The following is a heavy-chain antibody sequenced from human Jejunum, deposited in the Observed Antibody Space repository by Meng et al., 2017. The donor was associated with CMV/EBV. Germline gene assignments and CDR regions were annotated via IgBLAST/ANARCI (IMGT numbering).Heavy chain of an antibody. D-gene: IGHD1-26*01. V-gene: IGHV1-18*01. J-gene: IGHJ4*02. Sequence: QVQLLQSGAEVKKPXXSVKVSCKASGYNFIDYGISWVRQAPGQGLEWMGWISAYDGNTNYAQKFQGRVTMATDTSTNTAYMELRSLRSDDTAVYYCARVEVGITSGDYWGQGTLGTVSS. CDR2: ISAYDGNT. CDR1: GYNFIDYG. CDR3: ARVEVGITSGDY.